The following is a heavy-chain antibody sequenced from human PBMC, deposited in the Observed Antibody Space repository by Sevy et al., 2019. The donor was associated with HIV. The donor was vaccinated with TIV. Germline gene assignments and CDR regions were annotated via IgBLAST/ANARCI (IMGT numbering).Heavy chain of an antibody. CDR3: AKAAIAAAGTGDEDY. Sequence: GGSLRLSCAASGFTFSSYGMHWVRQAPGKGLEWVAVISYDGSNKYYADSVKGRFTISRDNSKNTLYLQMNSLRAEDTAVYYCAKAAIAAAGTGDEDYWGQGTPVTVSS. J-gene: IGHJ4*02. CDR1: GFTFSSYG. D-gene: IGHD6-13*01. V-gene: IGHV3-30*18. CDR2: ISYDGSNK.